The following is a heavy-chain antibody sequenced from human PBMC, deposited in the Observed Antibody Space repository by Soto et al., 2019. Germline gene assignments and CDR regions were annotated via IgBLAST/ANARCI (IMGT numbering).Heavy chain of an antibody. D-gene: IGHD6-13*01. CDR1: GFAFSGYW. CDR3: ARFTAVDSRYYFEY. J-gene: IGHJ4*02. CDR2: IKHDGGGR. V-gene: IGHV3-7*01. Sequence: EVQLVESGGGLVQPGGSLRLSCAASGFAFSGYWMSWVRQAPGKGLKWVANIKHDGGGRYYVDSVKGRFTISRDNAKNSFYLQMDGLRAADTAVYYCARFTAVDSRYYFEYCGQGTLVTVSS.